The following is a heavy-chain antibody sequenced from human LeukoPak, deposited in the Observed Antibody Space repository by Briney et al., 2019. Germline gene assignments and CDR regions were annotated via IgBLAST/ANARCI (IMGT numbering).Heavy chain of an antibody. CDR2: ISYDGSNK. Sequence: PGGPLRLSCAASGFTFSSYAMHWVRQAPGKGQKWVAVISYDGSNKYYADSVKGRFTISTDNSKNTLYLQMNSLRSEDTAVYYCARASRYCSGGSCYRWFAPWGQGTLVTVSS. CDR1: GFTFSSYA. CDR3: ARASRYCSGGSCYRWFAP. J-gene: IGHJ5*02. D-gene: IGHD2-15*01. V-gene: IGHV3-30-3*01.